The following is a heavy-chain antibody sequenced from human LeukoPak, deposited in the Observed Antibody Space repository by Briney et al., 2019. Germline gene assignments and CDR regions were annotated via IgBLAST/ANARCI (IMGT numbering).Heavy chain of an antibody. CDR1: GYTFTNYG. D-gene: IGHD6-19*01. CDR3: ARGIAVAGPYDY. J-gene: IGHJ4*02. Sequence: ASVKVSCKTSGYTFTNYGLSWVRQAPGQGLEWMGWINAYNGNTNYAQKLQGRVTMTTDTSTSTAYMELRSLRSDDTAVYYCARGIAVAGPYDYWGQGTLVTVSS. V-gene: IGHV1-18*01. CDR2: INAYNGNT.